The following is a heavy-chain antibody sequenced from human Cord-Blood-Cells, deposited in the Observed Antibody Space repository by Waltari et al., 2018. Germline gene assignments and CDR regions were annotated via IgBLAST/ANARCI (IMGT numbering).Heavy chain of an antibody. Sequence: EVQLVESGGGLVQPGGSLRLSCAASGFTFSRFWMSWVRQAPGKGLEWGANIKQDGSEKYYVDSVKGRFTISRDNAKNSLYLQMNSLRAEDTAVYYCARVMVRGVIIAFDYWGQGTLVTVSS. J-gene: IGHJ4*02. D-gene: IGHD3-10*01. CDR1: GFTFSRFW. V-gene: IGHV3-7*01. CDR3: ARVMVRGVIIAFDY. CDR2: IKQDGSEK.